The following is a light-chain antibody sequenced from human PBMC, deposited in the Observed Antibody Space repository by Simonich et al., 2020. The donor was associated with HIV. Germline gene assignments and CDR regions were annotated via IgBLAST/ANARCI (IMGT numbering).Light chain of an antibody. V-gene: IGKV3-15*01. CDR3: QQYNNWPSPFT. CDR2: GAS. J-gene: IGKJ3*01. CDR1: QSVSSK. Sequence: EIVMTQSPATLSVSPGEGATLSCRASQSVSSKLAWYQQRPGQAPRLLIYGASTRATGIPGRFSGSGWGSQFTLTISSMQSGDFAVYYCQQYNNWPSPFTFGPGTKVDIK.